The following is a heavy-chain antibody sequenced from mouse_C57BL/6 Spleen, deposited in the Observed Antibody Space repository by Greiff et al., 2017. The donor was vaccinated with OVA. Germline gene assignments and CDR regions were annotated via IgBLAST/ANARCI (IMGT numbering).Heavy chain of an antibody. CDR3: AKGSNYVSFDY. Sequence: QVQQQQSGPELVKPGASVKISCKASGYAFSSSWMNWVKQRPGKGLEWIGRIYPGDGDTNYNGKFKGKATLTADKSSSTAYMQLSSLTSEDSAVYFCAKGSNYVSFDYWGQGTTLTVSS. J-gene: IGHJ2*01. CDR2: IYPGDGDT. D-gene: IGHD2-5*01. CDR1: GYAFSSSW. V-gene: IGHV1-82*01.